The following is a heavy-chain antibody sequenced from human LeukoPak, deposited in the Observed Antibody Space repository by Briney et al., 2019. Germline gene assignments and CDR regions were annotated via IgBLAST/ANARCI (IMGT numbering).Heavy chain of an antibody. D-gene: IGHD1-7*01. V-gene: IGHV4-59*01. J-gene: IGHJ3*02. Sequence: SETLSLTCTVSGGSISSYYWSWIRQPPGKGLEWIGYIYYSGSTNYNPSLKSRVTISVDTSKNQFSLKLSSVTAADTAVYYCARDLGNWNYRSENAFDIWGQGTMVTVSS. CDR3: ARDLGNWNYRSENAFDI. CDR1: GGSISSYY. CDR2: IYYSGST.